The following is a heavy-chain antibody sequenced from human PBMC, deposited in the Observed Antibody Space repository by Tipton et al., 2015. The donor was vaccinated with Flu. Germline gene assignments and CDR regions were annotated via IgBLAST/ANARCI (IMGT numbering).Heavy chain of an antibody. Sequence: YWSWIRQPPGKGLEWMGSIYPGNSDTRYSPAFQGQVTISADKSISTAYLQWSSLKASDTAMYYCARTNDYGDYWGQGTLVTVSS. CDR1: YW. CDR3: ARTNDYGDY. CDR2: IYPGNSDT. V-gene: IGHV5-51*01. J-gene: IGHJ4*02.